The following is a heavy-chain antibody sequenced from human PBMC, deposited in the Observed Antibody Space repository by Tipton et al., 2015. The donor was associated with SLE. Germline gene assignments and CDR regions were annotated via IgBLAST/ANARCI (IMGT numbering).Heavy chain of an antibody. J-gene: IGHJ4*01. D-gene: IGHD2-8*02. Sequence: QSGPEVKKPGASVKVSCKASGYTFTNYGLSWVRQAPGEGLEWMGWINPNNGHTNYAQGLQDRVTLTTATSTKTGYMELRGLRSDGTALYYCARVCPCTVGGSHTYFVDIWGHGTLVTVSS. CDR1: GYTFTNYG. CDR3: ARVCPCTVGGSHTYFVDI. V-gene: IGHV1-18*01. CDR2: INPNNGHT.